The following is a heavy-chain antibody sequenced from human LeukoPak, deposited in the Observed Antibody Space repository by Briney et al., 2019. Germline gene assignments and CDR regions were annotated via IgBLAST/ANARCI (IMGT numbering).Heavy chain of an antibody. V-gene: IGHV4-39*01. CDR1: GGSIRSSYYY. CDR3: ARSANSWYYYYGMDV. Sequence: PSETLSLTCTVSGGSIRSSYYYWGWIRQPPGKGLEWIGSIYDSGSTYYNPSLKSRVTISVDTSKNQFSLKLNSVTAADTAVYYCARSANSWYYYYGMDVWGQGTTVTVSS. D-gene: IGHD4-23*01. CDR2: IYDSGST. J-gene: IGHJ6*02.